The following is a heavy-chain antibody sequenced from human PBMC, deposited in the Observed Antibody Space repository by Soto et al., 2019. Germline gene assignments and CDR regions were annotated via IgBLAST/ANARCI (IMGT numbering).Heavy chain of an antibody. CDR1: GFTFSSYA. CDR3: ASAHGDYDAVDI. D-gene: IGHD4-17*01. V-gene: IGHV3-30-3*01. CDR2: ISYDGSNK. J-gene: IGHJ3*02. Sequence: HPGGSLRLSCAASGFTFSSYAKHWVRQAQGKGLAWVAVISYDGSNKYYADSVKGGFTISRDNSKHTPYLQMNSLRAEDTAVYYRASAHGDYDAVDIWGQGTMVTVSS.